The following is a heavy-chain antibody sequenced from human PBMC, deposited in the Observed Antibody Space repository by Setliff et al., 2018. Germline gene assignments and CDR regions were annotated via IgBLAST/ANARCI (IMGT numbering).Heavy chain of an antibody. CDR1: GYSISSGYY. J-gene: IGHJ4*02. D-gene: IGHD5-18*01. CDR2: IYHSGST. Sequence: PSEILSLTCTVSGYSISSGYYWGWIRQPPGKGLEWIGSIYHSGSTYYNPSLKSRVTISKDTSKNQFSLKLSSVTAADTSIYYCVRHWGGGYSYVRGFGYFDSWGRGTPVTVSS. V-gene: IGHV4-38-2*02. CDR3: VRHWGGGYSYVRGFGYFDS.